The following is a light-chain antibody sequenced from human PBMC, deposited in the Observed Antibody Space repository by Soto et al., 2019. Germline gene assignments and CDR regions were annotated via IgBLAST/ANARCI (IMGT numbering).Light chain of an antibody. Sequence: DLQLTQSPSFLSASVGDRVTITCRASQGISSWLAWYQQKPGKAPELLVYAASTLQSGVPSRFSGSGSGTEFTLTISSLQPEDFATFYCQQFNSYPYTFGQGTKLEIK. CDR3: QQFNSYPYT. V-gene: IGKV1-9*01. CDR2: AAS. CDR1: QGISSW. J-gene: IGKJ2*01.